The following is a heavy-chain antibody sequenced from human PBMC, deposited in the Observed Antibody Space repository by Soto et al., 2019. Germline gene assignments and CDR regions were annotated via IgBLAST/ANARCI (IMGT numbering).Heavy chain of an antibody. CDR3: ARHANGRLAY. Sequence: PGKGLERMGEIYDSGSTYYNPSLKSRVTISVDTSKNQFSLKLSSVTAADPPVYYCARHANGRLAYLRQGTLVPVSS. V-gene: IGHV4-30-2*04. CDR2: IYDSGST. J-gene: IGHJ4*02. D-gene: IGHD2-2*01.